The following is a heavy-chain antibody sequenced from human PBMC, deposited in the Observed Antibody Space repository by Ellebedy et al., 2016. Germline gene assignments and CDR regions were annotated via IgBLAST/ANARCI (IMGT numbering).Heavy chain of an antibody. CDR3: ARSYGSGSLAFDY. CDR2: ISYDGTNK. D-gene: IGHD3-10*01. J-gene: IGHJ4*02. Sequence: GESLKISCAASGFTFSNYAMNWVRQAPGKGLEWVAVISYDGTNKYYADSVKGRFTISRDNSKNTLYLQMNSLRAEDTAVYYCARSYGSGSLAFDYWGQGTLVTVSS. V-gene: IGHV3-30*04. CDR1: GFTFSNYA.